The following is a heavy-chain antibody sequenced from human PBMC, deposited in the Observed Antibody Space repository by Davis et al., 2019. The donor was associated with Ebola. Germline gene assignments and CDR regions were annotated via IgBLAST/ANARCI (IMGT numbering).Heavy chain of an antibody. V-gene: IGHV3-72*01. J-gene: IGHJ4*02. CDR2: TRNKANSYTT. CDR1: GFTFSDHY. D-gene: IGHD7-27*01. CDR3: TRDGKLGKKYYFDY. Sequence: PGGSLRLSCAASGFTFSDHYMDWVRQAPGKGLEWVGRTRNKANSYTTEYAASVKGRFTISRDDSKSIAYLQMNSLKTEDTAVYYCTRDGKLGKKYYFDYWGQGTLVTVSS.